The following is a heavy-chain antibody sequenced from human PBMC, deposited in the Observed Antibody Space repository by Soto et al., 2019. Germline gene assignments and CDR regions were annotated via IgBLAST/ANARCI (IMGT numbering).Heavy chain of an antibody. CDR3: ARDRGGYSSGLAY. CDR1: GGSISSGGYY. CDR2: IYYSGST. J-gene: IGHJ4*02. D-gene: IGHD5-18*01. Sequence: QVQLQESGPGLVKPSQTLSLTCTVSGGSISSGGYYWSWIRQHPGKGLEWIGFIYYSGSTYFHPSLKSRVTISIDTSKNQFSLQLSSVTAADTAVYYCARDRGGYSSGLAYWGQGTLVTVSS. V-gene: IGHV4-31*03.